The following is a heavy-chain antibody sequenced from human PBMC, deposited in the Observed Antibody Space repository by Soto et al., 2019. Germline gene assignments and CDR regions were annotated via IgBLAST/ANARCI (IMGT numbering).Heavy chain of an antibody. Sequence: QVQLQESGPGLVKPSGTLSLTCVVSGVSINTSSWWTWVRQPPGKVLEWIAEIHHSGSTNYSPSLKSRVVISIDKPKNQCSLKMYSVTAADTAMYYCAPGNAYYYGSGSMWDHWGQGALVTVYS. V-gene: IGHV4-4*02. CDR3: APGNAYYYGSGSMWDH. CDR2: IHHSGST. J-gene: IGHJ4*02. CDR1: GVSINTSSW. D-gene: IGHD3-10*01.